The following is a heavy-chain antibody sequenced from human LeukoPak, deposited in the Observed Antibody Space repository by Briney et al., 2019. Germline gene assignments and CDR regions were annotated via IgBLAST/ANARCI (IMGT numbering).Heavy chain of an antibody. CDR1: GGSITTYY. CDR2: IYYSGST. Sequence: SETLSLTCTVSGGSITTYYWNWIRQPPGKGLEWIGSIYYSGSTYYNPSLKSRVTISVDTSKNQFSLKLSSVTAADTAVYYCARELYFDFWGQGTLVTVSS. J-gene: IGHJ4*02. CDR3: ARELYFDF. V-gene: IGHV4-59*12.